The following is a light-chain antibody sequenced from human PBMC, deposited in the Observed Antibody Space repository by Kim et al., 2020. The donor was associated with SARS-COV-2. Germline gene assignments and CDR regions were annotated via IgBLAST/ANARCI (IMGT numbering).Light chain of an antibody. CDR2: AAS. CDR3: QQSYSIPYT. CDR1: QNIDNY. V-gene: IGKV1-39*01. J-gene: IGKJ2*01. Sequence: DIQMTQSPSSLSAAVGDRVTITCRASQNIDNYLIWYQQKPGKAPKLLCYAASSLQSGVPSRFSGSGSGTDFTLTISSLQPEDFATYYCQQSYSIPYTFGQGTKLEI.